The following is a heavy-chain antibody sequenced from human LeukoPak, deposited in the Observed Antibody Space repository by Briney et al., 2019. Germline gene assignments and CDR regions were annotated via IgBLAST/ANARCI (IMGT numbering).Heavy chain of an antibody. V-gene: IGHV3-7*01. CDR3: ARELSSGYSMVV. J-gene: IGHJ6*02. D-gene: IGHD6-19*01. CDR1: GFTFTDYW. CDR2: IKQDGSEK. Sequence: GGSLRLSCAASGFTFTDYWMSWVRQAPGKGLEWVANIKQDGSEKYYVDSVKGRFTISRDNAKNSLYLQMNSLRAEDTAVYYCARELSSGYSMVVWGQGTTVTVSS.